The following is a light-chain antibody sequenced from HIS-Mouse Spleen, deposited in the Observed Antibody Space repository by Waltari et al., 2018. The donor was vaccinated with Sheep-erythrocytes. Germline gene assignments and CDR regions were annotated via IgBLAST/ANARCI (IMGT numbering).Light chain of an antibody. CDR2: QDS. CDR1: KLGDKY. J-gene: IGLJ2*01. Sequence: SYELSQRHSVSVSPGQTASITCSRDKLGDKYACWYQQKPGQSPVVVIYQDSKRPSGIPERFSGSNSGNTATLTISGTQAMDEADYYCQAWDSSTAVFGGGTKLTVL. CDR3: QAWDSSTAV. V-gene: IGLV3-1*01.